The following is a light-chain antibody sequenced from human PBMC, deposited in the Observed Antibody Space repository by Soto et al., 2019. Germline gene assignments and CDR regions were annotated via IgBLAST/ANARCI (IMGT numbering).Light chain of an antibody. CDR1: SSDIGAFNY. V-gene: IGLV2-14*01. J-gene: IGLJ1*01. CDR3: SSYTTAFFYV. CDR2: GVT. Sequence: QSALTQPASVSGSPGQSITIPCTGSSSDIGAFNYVAWYQQHPGKAPKLIIHGVTNRPSGVSSRFSGSKSDYTASLTIYGLQAEDEADYYRSSYTTAFFYVFGTGTKAPS.